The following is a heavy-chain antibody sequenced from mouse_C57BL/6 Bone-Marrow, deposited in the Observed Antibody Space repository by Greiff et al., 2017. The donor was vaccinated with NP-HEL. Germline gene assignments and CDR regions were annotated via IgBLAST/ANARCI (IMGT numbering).Heavy chain of an antibody. J-gene: IGHJ3*01. CDR1: GFTFSDYG. V-gene: IGHV5-17*01. CDR3: AIPWRAWFAY. CDR2: ISSGSSTI. Sequence: EVQLVESGGGLVKPGGSLKLSCAASGFTFSDYGMHWVRQAPEKGLEWVAYISSGSSTIYYADTVKGRFTISRDNAKNTLFLQMTSLRSEDTAMYYCAIPWRAWFAYWGQGTLVTVSA.